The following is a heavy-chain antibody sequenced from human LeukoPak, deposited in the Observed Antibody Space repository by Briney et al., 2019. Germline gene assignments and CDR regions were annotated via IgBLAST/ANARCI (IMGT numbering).Heavy chain of an antibody. Sequence: GGTLRLSCSASGFTFSSHAMSWVRQAPGEGLEWVSAFTAGGINTYYADSVKGRFTISRDNSKNTLYLHMNSLRAEDTAVYYCARGVHCSSTSCYDILTGYYIYWGQGTLVTVSS. CDR3: ARGVHCSSTSCYDILTGYYIY. CDR1: GFTFSSHA. D-gene: IGHD2-2*01. CDR2: FTAGGINT. J-gene: IGHJ4*02. V-gene: IGHV3-23*01.